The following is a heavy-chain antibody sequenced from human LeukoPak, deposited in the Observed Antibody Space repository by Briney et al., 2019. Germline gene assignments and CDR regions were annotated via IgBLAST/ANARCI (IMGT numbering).Heavy chain of an antibody. CDR2: IISSRFYL. J-gene: IGHJ6*04. V-gene: IGHV3-21*01. CDR3: ATSPPTSLAAVDV. Sequence: GGSLRLSCAASGFTFSSYCMNWVRQTPGKGLEWVSFIISSRFYLYYADSMRGRSTISRDNAKNSLYLQMNSLRAEDTAVYYCATSPPTSLAAVDVWGKGTTVTVSS. D-gene: IGHD1-26*01. CDR1: GFTFSSYC.